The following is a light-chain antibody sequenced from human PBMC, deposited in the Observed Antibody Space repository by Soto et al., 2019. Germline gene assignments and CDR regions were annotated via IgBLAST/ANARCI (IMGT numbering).Light chain of an antibody. V-gene: IGKV1-9*01. CDR3: QQYGASPWA. CDR2: AAS. J-gene: IGKJ1*01. CDR1: QGISSY. Sequence: DIQLTQSPSFLSASVGDRVTITCRASQGISSYLAWYQQKPGKAPSLLIYAASTLQYGVPSRFSGSGSGTEFTLTISRLEPEDFAVYYCQQYGASPWAFGQGTKVESK.